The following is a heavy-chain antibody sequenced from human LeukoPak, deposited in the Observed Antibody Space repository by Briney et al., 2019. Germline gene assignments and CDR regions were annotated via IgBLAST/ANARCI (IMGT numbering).Heavy chain of an antibody. Sequence: GGSLRLSCAASGLTFGNYGMKWVGQAPGKGPECVANIKQDGGETHYADSVKGRFTISRDNAKNSLYLQLSSLRAEDTAMYYCARAGRLPHPQYYFDSWGQGTLVTVSS. J-gene: IGHJ4*02. CDR2: IKQDGGET. V-gene: IGHV3-7*02. CDR3: ARAGRLPHPQYYFDS. D-gene: IGHD4-11*01. CDR1: GLTFGNYG.